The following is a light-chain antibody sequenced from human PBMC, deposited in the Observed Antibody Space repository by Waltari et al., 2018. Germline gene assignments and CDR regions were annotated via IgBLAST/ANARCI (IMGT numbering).Light chain of an antibody. Sequence: EIVLTQSPGTLSLSPGERATPSCRASQSFSSSYLAWYQQKPGQAPRLLIYGASSRATGIPDRFSGSGSGTDFTLTINRLEPEDSAVYYCQQYGSSLFFGQGTQLEIK. CDR3: QQYGSSLF. V-gene: IGKV3-20*01. J-gene: IGKJ2*01. CDR1: QSFSSSY. CDR2: GAS.